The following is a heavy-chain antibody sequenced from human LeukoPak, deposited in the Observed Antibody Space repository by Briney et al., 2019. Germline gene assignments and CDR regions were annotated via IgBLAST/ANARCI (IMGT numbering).Heavy chain of an antibody. CDR1: GGTFSSYA. CDR2: LIPIFGTA. Sequence: GSSVKVSCKASGGTFSSYAISWVRQAPGQGLEWMGGLIPIFGTANYAQKFQGRDTITADESTSTAYMELSSLRSEDTAVYYCARVTGYYYDSSGYYFDYWGQGTLVTVSS. D-gene: IGHD3-22*01. V-gene: IGHV1-69*01. J-gene: IGHJ4*02. CDR3: ARVTGYYYDSSGYYFDY.